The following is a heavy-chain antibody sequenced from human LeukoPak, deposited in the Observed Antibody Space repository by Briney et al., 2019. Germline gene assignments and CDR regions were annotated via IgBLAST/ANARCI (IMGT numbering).Heavy chain of an antibody. J-gene: IGHJ5*02. CDR2: INHSGST. V-gene: IGHV4-34*01. CDR1: GGSFSGYY. D-gene: IGHD2-15*01. CDR3: ARGVAECSGGSCYSHINWFDP. Sequence: SETLSLTCAVYGGSFSGYYWSWIRQPPGKGLEWIGEINHSGSTNYSPSLKSRATISVDTSKNQFSLKLSSVTAADTAVYYCARGVAECSGGSCYSHINWFDPWGQGTLVTVSS.